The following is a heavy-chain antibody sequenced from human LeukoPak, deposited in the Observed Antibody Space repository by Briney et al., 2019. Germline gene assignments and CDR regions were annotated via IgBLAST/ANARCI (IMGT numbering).Heavy chain of an antibody. CDR3: AVGDSSGYYFNFDY. D-gene: IGHD3-22*01. CDR1: GASISSDPYS. CDR2: IYQSGST. V-gene: IGHV4-30-2*01. J-gene: IGHJ4*02. Sequence: PSETLSLTCAVSGASISSDPYSWSWIRQPPGKGLEWIGYIYQSGSTSYNPSLKSRVTISVDRSKNQFSLRLRAVTAADTAVYCCAVGDSSGYYFNFDYWGQGTLVTVSA.